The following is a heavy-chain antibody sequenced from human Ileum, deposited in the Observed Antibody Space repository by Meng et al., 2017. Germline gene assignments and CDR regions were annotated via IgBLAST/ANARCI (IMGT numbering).Heavy chain of an antibody. D-gene: IGHD1-26*01. Sequence: QVQLVQSGAEVKKPGSSVRISCATSGYTFVAYAMHWGRQAPGQRLEWMGWIYTGNGNTKYSQKFQDRVTFTRDTSATTVYMELTSLTSEDTAVYYCARGDPTTPNWLDPWGQGSLVTVFS. CDR2: IYTGNGNT. J-gene: IGHJ5*02. CDR1: GYTFVAYA. V-gene: IGHV1-3*04. CDR3: ARGDPTTPNWLDP.